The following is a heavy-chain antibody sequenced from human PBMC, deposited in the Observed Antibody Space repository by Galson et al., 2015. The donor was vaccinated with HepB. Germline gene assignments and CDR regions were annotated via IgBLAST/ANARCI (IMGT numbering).Heavy chain of an antibody. Sequence: SLRLSCAASGFTFSSHDMGWVRQAPGKGLEWVSATSGRGGSTYYADSVKGGFTISGDNSKNTLYLQMKGLRADDTAIYYCAKVLRSSDWLYYFDYWGQGTLVTVSS. CDR1: GFTFSSHD. V-gene: IGHV3-23*01. D-gene: IGHD3-9*01. CDR2: TSGRGGST. J-gene: IGHJ4*02. CDR3: AKVLRSSDWLYYFDY.